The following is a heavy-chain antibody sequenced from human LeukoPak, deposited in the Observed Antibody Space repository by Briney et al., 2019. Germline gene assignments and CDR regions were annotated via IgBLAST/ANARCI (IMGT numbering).Heavy chain of an antibody. V-gene: IGHV4-34*01. D-gene: IGHD3-10*01. CDR3: ARGSYGSGSSENHNWFDP. CDR2: INHSGST. J-gene: IGHJ5*02. CDR1: GGSFSGYY. Sequence: PSETLSLTCAVYGGSFSGYYWSWIRQPPGKGLEWIGEINHSGSTNYNPSLKSRVTISVDTSKNQFSLKLSSVTAADTAVYYCARGSYGSGSSENHNWFDPWGQGTLVIVSS.